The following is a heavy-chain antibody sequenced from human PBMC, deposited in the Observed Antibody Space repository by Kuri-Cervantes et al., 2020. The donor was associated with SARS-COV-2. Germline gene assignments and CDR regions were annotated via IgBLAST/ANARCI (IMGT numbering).Heavy chain of an antibody. CDR2: IGGSGGNT. D-gene: IGHD2-2*01. J-gene: IGHJ5*02. CDR1: GFPFSDYA. V-gene: IGHV3-23*01. CDR3: AKAGGIEIPAATNWFDP. Sequence: GESLKISCAVSGFPFSDYAMSWVRQAPGKGLEWVSGIGGSGGNTYYADSEKGRFTISRDNSKNTLYLQMTSLSAGDTAIYYCAKAGGIEIPAATNWFDPWGQGTLVTVSS.